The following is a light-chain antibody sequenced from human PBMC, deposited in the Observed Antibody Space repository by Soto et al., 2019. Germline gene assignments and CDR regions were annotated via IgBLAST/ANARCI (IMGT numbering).Light chain of an antibody. V-gene: IGKV4-1*01. Sequence: DIVMTQSPDSLAVSLGERATINCRSSQSVFYSPTNKNNLAWYQQKPGQPPKLLIYWASTRQSGVPDRFGGSGSATDFTLTISSLQAEDVAVYYCQQYYSSPPWTFGQGTKVEIK. CDR2: WAS. CDR1: QSVFYSPTNKNN. CDR3: QQYYSSPPWT. J-gene: IGKJ1*01.